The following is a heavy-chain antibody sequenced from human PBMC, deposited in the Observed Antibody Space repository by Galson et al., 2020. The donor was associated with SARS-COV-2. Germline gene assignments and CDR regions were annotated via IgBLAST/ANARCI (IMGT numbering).Heavy chain of an antibody. CDR2: ISSGGST. V-gene: IGHV3-53*01. CDR3: ARDSGSSSWEVRGGGMDV. CDR1: GFTVSSNY. D-gene: IGHD6-13*01. J-gene: IGHJ6*02. Sequence: GGSLRLSCAASGFTVSSNYMRWVRQAPGKGLEWVSVISSGGSTYYADYVKGRFTISRDNSKNTLYLQMNSLRAEDTAVYYCARDSGSSSWEVRGGGMDVWGQGTTVTVSS.